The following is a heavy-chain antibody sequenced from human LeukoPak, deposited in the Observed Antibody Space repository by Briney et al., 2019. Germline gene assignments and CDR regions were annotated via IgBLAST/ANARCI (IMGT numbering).Heavy chain of an antibody. D-gene: IGHD1-26*01. CDR3: ARDRVGAFDI. Sequence: GGSLRLSCAASGFTFSSYSMNWVRQAPGKGLEWVSYISSSNTIYYADSVKGRFTISRDNAKNSLYLQMNSLRAEDTAVYYCARDRVGAFDIWGQGTMVTVSS. J-gene: IGHJ3*02. V-gene: IGHV3-48*04. CDR1: GFTFSSYS. CDR2: ISSSNTI.